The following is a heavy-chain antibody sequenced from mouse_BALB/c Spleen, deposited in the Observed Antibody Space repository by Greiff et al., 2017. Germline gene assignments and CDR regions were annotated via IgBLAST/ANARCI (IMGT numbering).Heavy chain of an antibody. CDR3: ARILRDYYAMDY. V-gene: IGHV1-7*01. CDR2: INPSTGYT. D-gene: IGHD1-1*01. J-gene: IGHJ4*01. Sequence: QVQLKESGAELAKPGASVKMSCKASGYTFSNYWMHWVKQRPGQGLEWIGYINPSTGYTEYNQKFKDKATLTADKSSSTAYIQLSSLASEDSAVFDGARILRDYYAMDYWGQGAAVTVAS. CDR1: GYTFSNYW.